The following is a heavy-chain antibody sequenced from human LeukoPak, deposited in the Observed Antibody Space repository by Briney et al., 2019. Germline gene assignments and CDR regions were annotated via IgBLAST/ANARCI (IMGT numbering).Heavy chain of an antibody. J-gene: IGHJ4*02. Sequence: PSETLSLTCTVSGGSISSYYWSWTRQPPGKGLEWIGYIYYSGSTNYNPSLKSRVTISVDTSKNQFSLKLSSVTAADTAVYYCARHYSPTAMVGFDYWGQGTLVTVSS. CDR2: IYYSGST. V-gene: IGHV4-59*08. CDR1: GGSISSYY. D-gene: IGHD5-18*01. CDR3: ARHYSPTAMVGFDY.